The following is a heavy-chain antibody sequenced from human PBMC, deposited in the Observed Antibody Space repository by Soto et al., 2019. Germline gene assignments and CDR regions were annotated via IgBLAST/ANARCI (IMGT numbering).Heavy chain of an antibody. V-gene: IGHV3-53*01. J-gene: IGHJ6*02. CDR3: EGAYGVYYYYGMDV. Sequence: EVQLVESGGGLIQPGGSLRLSCAASGFTVSSNYMSWVRQAPGKGLEWVSVIYSGGSTYYADSVKGRFTISRDNSKNTLYLQMNSLRAEDTAVYYCEGAYGVYYYYGMDVWGQGTTVTVSS. CDR2: IYSGGST. D-gene: IGHD4-17*01. CDR1: GFTVSSNY.